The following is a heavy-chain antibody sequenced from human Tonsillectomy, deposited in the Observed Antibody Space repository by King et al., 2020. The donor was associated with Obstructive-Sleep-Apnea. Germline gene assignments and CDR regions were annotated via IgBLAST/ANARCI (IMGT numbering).Heavy chain of an antibody. J-gene: IGHJ6*02. CDR3: AHSRFSSSLWGMDV. CDR2: IYWYVDK. CDR1: GFSLSSSGGG. V-gene: IGHV2-5*01. Sequence: TFKESGPTLVKPTQTLTLTCTFSGFSLSSSGGGVGWILHPPGNALECLALIYWYVDKRYSPTLNSRVTITKDTSKNQVVLTMTNMDPVDTATYYCAHSRFSSSLWGMDVWGQGTTVTVSS. D-gene: IGHD6-13*01.